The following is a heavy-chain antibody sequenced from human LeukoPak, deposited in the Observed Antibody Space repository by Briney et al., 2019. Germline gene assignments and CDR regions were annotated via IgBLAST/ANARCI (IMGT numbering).Heavy chain of an antibody. CDR1: GFTFSSYS. CDR3: ARDQPNPGIAVAY. CDR2: ISSSSSYI. D-gene: IGHD6-19*01. J-gene: IGHJ4*02. Sequence: GGSLRLSCAASGFTFSSYSMYWVRQAPGKGLEWVSSISSSSSYIYYADSVKGRFTISRDNAKNSLYLQMNSLRAEDTAVYYCARDQPNPGIAVAYWGQGTLVTVSS. V-gene: IGHV3-21*01.